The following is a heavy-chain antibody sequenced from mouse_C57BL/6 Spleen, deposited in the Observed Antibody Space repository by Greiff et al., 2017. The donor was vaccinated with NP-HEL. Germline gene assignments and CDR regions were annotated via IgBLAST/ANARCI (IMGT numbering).Heavy chain of an antibody. CDR2: IWSGGST. CDR1: GFSLTSYG. CDR3: ARKGIVTRYFDV. Sequence: QVQLQQSGPGLVQPSQSLSITCTVSGFSLTSYGVHWVRQSPGKGLEWLGVIWSGGSTDYNAAFISRLSISKDNSKSQVFFKMNSLQADDTAIYYCARKGIVTRYFDVWGTGTTVTVSS. V-gene: IGHV2-2*01. J-gene: IGHJ1*03. D-gene: IGHD2-5*01.